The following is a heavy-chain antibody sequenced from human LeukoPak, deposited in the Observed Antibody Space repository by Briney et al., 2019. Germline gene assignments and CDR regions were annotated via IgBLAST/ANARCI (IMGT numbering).Heavy chain of an antibody. Sequence: ASVKVSCKASGYTFTSYAIHWVRQAPGQRLEWMGWINAGSGNRKYSQKFQDRVTITRETSATTAYMELNRLTSEDTAVYYCARVSDDSGWNFDYWGQGTLVTVSS. CDR1: GYTFTSYA. J-gene: IGHJ4*02. V-gene: IGHV1-3*01. CDR2: INAGSGNR. D-gene: IGHD6-19*01. CDR3: ARVSDDSGWNFDY.